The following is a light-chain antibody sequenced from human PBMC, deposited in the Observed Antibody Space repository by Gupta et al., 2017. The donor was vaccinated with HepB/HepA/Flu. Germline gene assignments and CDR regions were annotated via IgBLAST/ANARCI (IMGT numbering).Light chain of an antibody. V-gene: IGKV1-9*01. CDR2: GAF. CDR1: PGLTTS. CDR3: QQFNTHPWT. J-gene: IGKJ1*01. Sequence: DLQLTQSPSFLSASVGDRVTITCRASPGLTTSLAWYQQKPGKAPELLIYGAFNGGKGVPSRFSGSGSGTDFTLTISSLQPEDFANYYCQQFNTHPWTFGQGTKVEIK.